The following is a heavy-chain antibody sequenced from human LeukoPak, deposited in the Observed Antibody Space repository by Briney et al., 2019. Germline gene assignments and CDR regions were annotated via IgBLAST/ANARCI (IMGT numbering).Heavy chain of an antibody. V-gene: IGHV3-7*03. Sequence: GGSLRLSCAASGFTFSSYWMNWARQAPGKGLEWVASINHNGNVNYYVDPVKGRFTISRDNAKNSLYLQVSNLRAEDTAVYFCARGGGLDVWGQGATVTVSS. J-gene: IGHJ6*02. CDR1: GFTFSSYW. D-gene: IGHD3-16*01. CDR3: ARGGGLDV. CDR2: INHNGNVN.